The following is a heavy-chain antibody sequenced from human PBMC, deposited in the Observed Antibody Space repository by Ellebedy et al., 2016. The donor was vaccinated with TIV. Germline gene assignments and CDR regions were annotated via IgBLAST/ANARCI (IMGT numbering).Heavy chain of an antibody. CDR3: ARHLVPAKYFYGTDV. CDR2: INWNSGRI. Sequence: SLKISCAASGFTFDDHAMHWVRQAPGKGLEWVSGINWNSGRIEYADSVKGRFPISRDNAKNSLYLQMNNLRDEDTAVYYCARHLVPAKYFYGTDVWGQGTTVTASS. V-gene: IGHV3-9*01. D-gene: IGHD2-2*01. J-gene: IGHJ6*02. CDR1: GFTFDDHA.